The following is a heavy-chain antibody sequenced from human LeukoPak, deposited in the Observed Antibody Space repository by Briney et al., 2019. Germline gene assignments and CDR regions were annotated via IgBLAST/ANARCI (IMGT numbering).Heavy chain of an antibody. J-gene: IGHJ3*02. V-gene: IGHV4-4*07. CDR1: GDSISNYY. CDR2: IYTSGTT. CDR3: ARSLAAAKFDI. D-gene: IGHD6-13*01. Sequence: SETLSLTCTVSGDSISNYYWTWIRQPAGKGLEWIGRIYTSGTTNYSPSLKSRVTMSVDTSKNQFSLKLSSVTAADTAVYYCARSLAAAKFDIWGQGTMVTVSS.